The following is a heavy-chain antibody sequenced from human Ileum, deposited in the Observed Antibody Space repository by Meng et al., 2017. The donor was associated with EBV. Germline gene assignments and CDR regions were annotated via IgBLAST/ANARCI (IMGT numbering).Heavy chain of an antibody. CDR1: GDSISNEHW. V-gene: IGHV4-4*02. CDR2: IHHTRGP. CDR3: ASNGAFSLDH. D-gene: IGHD2-8*01. J-gene: IGHJ4*02. Sequence: VQLQGSGPGLVGPSGTLSLTCSVSGDSISNEHWWSWVRQSPGKGLEWIGEIHHTRGPNYNPSLKSRVIISVDKSNNHFSLRLSAVTAADTAVYYCASNGAFSLDHWGQGTLVTVSS.